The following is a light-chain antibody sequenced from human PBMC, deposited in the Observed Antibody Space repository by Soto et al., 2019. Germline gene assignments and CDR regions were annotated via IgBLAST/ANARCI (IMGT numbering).Light chain of an antibody. CDR3: QQFESVPCT. CDR2: DAS. Sequence: IQMTQSPSSLSASVGDRVTITCQASQDITNYLIWYQQKPGKAPKLLIYDASSLGTGVSSRFSGSGSGTHFTLTISSLQPEDIATYYCQQFESVPCTLGQGTKLEMK. CDR1: QDITNY. V-gene: IGKV1-33*01. J-gene: IGKJ2*02.